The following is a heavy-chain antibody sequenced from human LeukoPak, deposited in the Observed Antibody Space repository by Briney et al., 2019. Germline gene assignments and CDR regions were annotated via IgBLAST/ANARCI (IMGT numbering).Heavy chain of an antibody. Sequence: GGSLRLSCAVSGFTFSSYEMNWVRQAPGKGLEWVSYITSSGSVIYYADPVKGRFTISRDDAKNSLYLQMNSLRAEDTAVYYCARVGVDGSGTYGDHWGQGTLVTVSS. CDR1: GFTFSSYE. CDR2: ITSSGSVI. V-gene: IGHV3-48*03. J-gene: IGHJ4*02. CDR3: ARVGVDGSGTYGDH. D-gene: IGHD3-10*01.